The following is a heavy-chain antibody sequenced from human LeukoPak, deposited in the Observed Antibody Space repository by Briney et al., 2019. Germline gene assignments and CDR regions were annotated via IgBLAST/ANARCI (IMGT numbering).Heavy chain of an antibody. J-gene: IGHJ4*02. CDR1: GFTFSSYE. Sequence: GGSLRLSCAASGFTFSSYEMDWVRQAPGKGLEWVSYISSSGSTTYYAASVKGRFTISRDNAKNSLYLQMNSLRVEDTAVYYCASQKGRIAVAVDYWGQGTLVTVSS. D-gene: IGHD6-19*01. V-gene: IGHV3-48*03. CDR3: ASQKGRIAVAVDY. CDR2: ISSSGSTT.